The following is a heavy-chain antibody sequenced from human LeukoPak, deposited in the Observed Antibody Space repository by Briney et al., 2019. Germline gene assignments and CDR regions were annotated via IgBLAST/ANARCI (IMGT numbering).Heavy chain of an antibody. CDR2: ITPIFGTA. CDR1: GGTFSSYA. J-gene: IGHJ6*04. V-gene: IGHV1-69*06. Sequence: SVKVSCKASGGTFSSYAISWVRQAPGQGLEWMGGITPIFGTANDAQKFQGRVTITADKSTSTAYMELSSLRSEDTAVYYCARGFVLSKFPNYYYYYGMDVWGKGTTVTVSS. D-gene: IGHD3-10*01. CDR3: ARGFVLSKFPNYYYYYGMDV.